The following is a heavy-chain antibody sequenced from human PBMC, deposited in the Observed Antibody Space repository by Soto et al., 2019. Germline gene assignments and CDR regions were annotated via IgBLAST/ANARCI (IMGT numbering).Heavy chain of an antibody. CDR1: GGSISSSSYY. D-gene: IGHD3-22*01. CDR3: ARDFSMVVVAPGY. Sequence: PSETLSLTWTVSGGSISSSSYYWGWIRQPPGKGLEWIGSIYYSGSTYYNPSLKSRVTISVDTSKNQFSLKLSSVTAADTAVYYCARDFSMVVVAPGYWGQGTLVTVSS. V-gene: IGHV4-39*02. CDR2: IYYSGST. J-gene: IGHJ4*02.